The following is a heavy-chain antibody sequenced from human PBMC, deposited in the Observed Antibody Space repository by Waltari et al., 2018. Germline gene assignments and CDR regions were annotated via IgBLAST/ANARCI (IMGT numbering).Heavy chain of an antibody. CDR3: ARGCGGDCYGAFDI. CDR1: GGPISSHY. CDR2: IYYSGST. Sequence: QVQLQESGPGLVKPSETLSLTCTVSGGPISSHYWSWIRQPPGKGLEWIWYIYYSGSTNYNPSLKSRVTISVDTSKNQFSLKLSSVTAADTAVYYCARGCGGDCYGAFDIWGQGTMVTVSS. V-gene: IGHV4-59*11. D-gene: IGHD2-21*01. J-gene: IGHJ3*02.